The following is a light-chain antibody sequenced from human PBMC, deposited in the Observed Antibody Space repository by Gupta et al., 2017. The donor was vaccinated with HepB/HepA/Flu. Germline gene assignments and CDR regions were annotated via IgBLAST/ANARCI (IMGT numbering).Light chain of an antibody. Sequence: QSVVTQPPSESAAAGQTVPISCSGRGTNVGYNYMSGYQQIPGTAPKLLIYEDNKRPSEIPDRFSGSKSGTSATLDITGLQTGDEGDYYCQTWETGRGVGGIFGGGTKVTVL. CDR2: EDN. J-gene: IGLJ2*01. V-gene: IGLV1-51*02. CDR3: QTWETGRGVGGI. CDR1: GTNVGYNY.